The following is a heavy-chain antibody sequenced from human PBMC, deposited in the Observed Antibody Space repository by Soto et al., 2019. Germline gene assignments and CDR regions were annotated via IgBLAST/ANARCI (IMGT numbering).Heavy chain of an antibody. CDR2: LTRGDTP. Sequence: EVQLLESGGGFVQPGGSLRLFCEASGFTFRNYAMTWVRQVPGKGLEWVSTLTRGDTPHYVVTVKGRFTTSRDNTKSTLYLQKNSLRAEDTATYYCARTDKFNSQTPGWANRFDYWGQGTLVTVSS. J-gene: IGHJ4*02. V-gene: IGHV3-23*01. D-gene: IGHD6-19*01. CDR1: GFTFRNYA. CDR3: ARTDKFNSQTPGWANRFDY.